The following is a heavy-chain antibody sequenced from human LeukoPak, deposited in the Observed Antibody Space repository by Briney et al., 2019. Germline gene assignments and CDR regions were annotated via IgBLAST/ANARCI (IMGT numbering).Heavy chain of an antibody. V-gene: IGHV3-33*01. D-gene: IGHD3-22*01. CDR3: ARDVGYDSSGPSSY. Sequence: PGGSLRLSCAASGFTFSSYGMHWVRQAPGKGLEGVAVIWYDGSNKYYADSVKGRFTISRDNSKNTLYLQMNSLRAEDTAVYYCARDVGYDSSGPSSYWGQGTLVTVSS. J-gene: IGHJ4*02. CDR2: IWYDGSNK. CDR1: GFTFSSYG.